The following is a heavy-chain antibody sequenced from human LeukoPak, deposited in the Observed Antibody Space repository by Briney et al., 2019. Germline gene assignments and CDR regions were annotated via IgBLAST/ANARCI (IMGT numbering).Heavy chain of an antibody. J-gene: IGHJ6*02. CDR2: IYYSGST. Sequence: SETLSLTCTVSGGSISSYYWSWIRQPPGKGLEWIGYIYYSGSTNYNPSLKSRVTISVDTSKNQFSLELSSVTAADTAVYYCARAPYSSSWYPYYYYGMDVWGQGTTVTVSS. CDR3: ARAPYSSSWYPYYYYGMDV. V-gene: IGHV4-59*01. CDR1: GGSISSYY. D-gene: IGHD6-13*01.